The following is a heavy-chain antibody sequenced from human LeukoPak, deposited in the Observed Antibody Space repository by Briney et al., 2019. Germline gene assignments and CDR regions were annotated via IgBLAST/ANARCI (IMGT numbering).Heavy chain of an antibody. CDR3: ASLYSSSWVEYFQH. J-gene: IGHJ1*01. V-gene: IGHV4-31*03. D-gene: IGHD6-13*01. CDR2: IYYSGST. Sequence: SETLSLTCTVSGGSISSGGYYWSWIRQHPGKGLEWIGYIYYSGSTYYNPSLKSRVTISVDTSKNQFSLKLSSVTAADTAVYYCASLYSSSWVEYFQHWGQGTLVTVSS. CDR1: GGSISSGGYY.